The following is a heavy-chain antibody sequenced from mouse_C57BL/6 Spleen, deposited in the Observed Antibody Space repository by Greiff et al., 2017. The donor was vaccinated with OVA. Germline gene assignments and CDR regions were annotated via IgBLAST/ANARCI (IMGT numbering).Heavy chain of an antibody. V-gene: IGHV1-52*01. Sequence: VQLQQPGAELVRPGSSVKLSCKASGYTFTSYWMHWVKQRPIQGLEWIGNIDPSDSETHYNQKFKDKATLTVDKSSSTAYMQLSSLTSEDSAVYYCARSTTVVAYYFDYWGQGTTLTVSS. CDR2: IDPSDSET. CDR1: GYTFTSYW. CDR3: ARSTTVVAYYFDY. D-gene: IGHD1-1*01. J-gene: IGHJ2*01.